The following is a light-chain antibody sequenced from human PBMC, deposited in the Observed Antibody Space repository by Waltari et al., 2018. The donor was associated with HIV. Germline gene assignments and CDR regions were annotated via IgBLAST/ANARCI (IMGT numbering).Light chain of an antibody. CDR1: ASDIGYFDY. V-gene: IGLV2-11*01. CDR2: EVI. CDR3: CSYAGTYTYV. J-gene: IGLJ1*01. Sequence: QSALTQPRSVSGSPGQSVTISCTGTASDIGYFDYVSWYKQYPGKAPKVRIYEVIKRPSGVPYRFTASKSGITASLTISGLQDEDEADYYCCSYAGTYTYVFGSGTTVTVL.